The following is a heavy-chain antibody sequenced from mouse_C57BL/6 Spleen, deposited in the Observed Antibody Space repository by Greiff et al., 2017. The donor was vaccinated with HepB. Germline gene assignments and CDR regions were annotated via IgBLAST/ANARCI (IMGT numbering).Heavy chain of an antibody. CDR3: ARRDYGSPDV. V-gene: IGHV1-61*01. CDR1: GYTFTSYW. J-gene: IGHJ1*03. Sequence: QVQLQQPGAELVRPGSSVKLSCKASGYTFTSYWMDWVKQRPGQGLEWIGNIYPSDSETHYNQKFKDKATLTVDKSSSKAYMQLSSLTSEDSAVYYCARRDYGSPDVWGTGTTVTVSS. CDR2: IYPSDSET. D-gene: IGHD1-1*01.